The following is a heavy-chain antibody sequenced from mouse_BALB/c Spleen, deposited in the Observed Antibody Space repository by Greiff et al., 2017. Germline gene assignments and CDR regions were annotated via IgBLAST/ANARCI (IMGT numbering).Heavy chain of an antibody. J-gene: IGHJ2*01. CDR1: GFNIKDYY. Sequence: EVQLQQSGAELVRSGASVKLSCTASGFNIKDYYMHWVKQRPEQGLEWIGWIDPENGDTEYAPKFQGKATMTADTSSNTAYLQLSSLTSEDTAVYYCNALWYYGSSYCFDYWGQGTTLTVSS. CDR2: IDPENGDT. CDR3: NALWYYGSSYCFDY. D-gene: IGHD1-1*01. V-gene: IGHV14-4*02.